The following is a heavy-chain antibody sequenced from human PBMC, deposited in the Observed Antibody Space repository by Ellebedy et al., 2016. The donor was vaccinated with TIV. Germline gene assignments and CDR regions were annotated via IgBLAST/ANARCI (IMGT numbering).Heavy chain of an antibody. CDR3: AREPLGTMIVVVITEPMDV. J-gene: IGHJ6*04. D-gene: IGHD3-22*01. Sequence: GGSLRLXXAASGFTFSSYWMHWVRQAPGKGLVWVSRINSDGSSTSYADSVKGRFTISRDNAKNTLYLQMNSLRAEDTAVYYCAREPLGTMIVVVITEPMDVWGKGTTVTVSS. CDR2: INSDGSST. V-gene: IGHV3-74*01. CDR1: GFTFSSYW.